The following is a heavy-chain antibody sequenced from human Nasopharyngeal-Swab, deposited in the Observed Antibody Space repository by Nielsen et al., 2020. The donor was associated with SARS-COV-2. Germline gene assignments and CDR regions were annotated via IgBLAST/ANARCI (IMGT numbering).Heavy chain of an antibody. CDR2: VHYSGST. V-gene: IGHV4-59*01. Sequence: SETLSLTCTVSGASTNTYYWTWIRRSPGKGLEWIGYVHYSGSTNYNPSLETRVTISVDTSKNQFSLKLTSVTAADTAVHYCARGGAESFDPTEGVDYWGLGTLVTVSS. CDR3: ARGGAESFDPTEGVDY. D-gene: IGHD1-26*01. J-gene: IGHJ4*02. CDR1: GASTNTYY.